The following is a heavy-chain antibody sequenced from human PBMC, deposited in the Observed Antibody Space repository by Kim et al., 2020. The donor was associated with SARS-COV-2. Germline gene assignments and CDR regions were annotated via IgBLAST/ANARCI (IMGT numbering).Heavy chain of an antibody. J-gene: IGHJ4*02. CDR3: AREGSSGWYGTYYFDY. Sequence: KFQGRVTITRDTSASTAYMELSSLRSEDTAVYYCAREGSSGWYGTYYFDYWGQGTLVTVSS. D-gene: IGHD6-19*01. V-gene: IGHV1-3*01.